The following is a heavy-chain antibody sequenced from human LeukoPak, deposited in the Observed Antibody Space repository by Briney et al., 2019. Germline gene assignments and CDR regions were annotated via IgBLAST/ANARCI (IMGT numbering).Heavy chain of an antibody. J-gene: IGHJ4*02. CDR1: GFTFSSYA. V-gene: IGHV3-30-3*01. D-gene: IGHD3-22*01. Sequence: SGRSLRLSCAASGFTFSSYAMHWVRQAPGKGLEWVAVISYDGSNKYYADSVKGRFTISRDNPKNTLYLQMNSLRAEDTAVYYCARSVVVISYYFDYWGQGTLVTVSS. CDR2: ISYDGSNK. CDR3: ARSVVVISYYFDY.